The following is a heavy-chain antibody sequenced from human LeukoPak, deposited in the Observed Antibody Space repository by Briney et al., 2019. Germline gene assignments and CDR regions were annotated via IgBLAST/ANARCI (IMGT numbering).Heavy chain of an antibody. Sequence: GGSLRLSCAASGFTFTDYWMSWVRQAPGKGLEWVANIKNDGSEKHYADSVKGRFTISRDNAKNSLYLQMNSLRAEDTALYYCAKGWPVDYWGQGTLVTVSS. CDR1: GFTFTDYW. V-gene: IGHV3-7*03. CDR3: AKGWPVDY. D-gene: IGHD6-13*01. J-gene: IGHJ4*02. CDR2: IKNDGSEK.